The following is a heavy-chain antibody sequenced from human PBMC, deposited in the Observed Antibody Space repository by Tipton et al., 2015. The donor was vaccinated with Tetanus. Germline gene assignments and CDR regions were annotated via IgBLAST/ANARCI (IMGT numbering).Heavy chain of an antibody. J-gene: IGHJ4*02. CDR2: ISGSGGST. CDR3: AGVLRGTVNYFDY. Sequence: SLRLSCAASGFSFSSNAMSWVRQAPGKGLEWVSAISGSGGSTYYADSVKGRFTISRDNSKNTLYLQMTSLRAEDTALYYCAGVLRGTVNYFDYWGQGTLVTVSS. V-gene: IGHV3-23*01. D-gene: IGHD4-17*01. CDR1: GFSFSSNA.